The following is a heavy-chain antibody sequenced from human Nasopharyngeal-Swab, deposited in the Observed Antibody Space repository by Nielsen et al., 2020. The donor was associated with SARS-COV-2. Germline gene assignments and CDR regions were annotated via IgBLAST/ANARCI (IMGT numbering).Heavy chain of an antibody. CDR2: ISYSRSIYYSENT. Sequence: SETLSLTCTVSSGSITSSSYYWGWVRQPPGKGLEWIGSISYSRSIYYSENTYYNPSLKSRVTISVDTSKNQFSLKLSSVTAADTAVYYCARHLRRWLQLRPDAFDIWGQGTMVTVSS. CDR3: ARHLRRWLQLRPDAFDI. CDR1: SGSITSSSYY. D-gene: IGHD5-24*01. J-gene: IGHJ3*02. V-gene: IGHV4-39*01.